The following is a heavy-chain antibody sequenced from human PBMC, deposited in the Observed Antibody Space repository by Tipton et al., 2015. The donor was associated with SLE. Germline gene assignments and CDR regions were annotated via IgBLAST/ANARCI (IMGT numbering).Heavy chain of an antibody. J-gene: IGHJ4*02. Sequence: TLSLTCTVSGGSISSGSYYWSWIRQPAGKGLEWIGRIYTSGSTNYSPSLKSRVTISVDTSKNQFSLKLSSVTAADTAVYYCAREGIAAAGTPPFDYWGQGTLVPVSS. CDR1: GGSISSGSYY. CDR3: AREGIAAAGTPPFDY. CDR2: IYTSGST. V-gene: IGHV4-61*02. D-gene: IGHD6-13*01.